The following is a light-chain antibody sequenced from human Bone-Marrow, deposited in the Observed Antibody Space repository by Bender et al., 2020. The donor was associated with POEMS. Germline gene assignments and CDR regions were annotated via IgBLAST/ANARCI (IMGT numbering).Light chain of an antibody. CDR2: EGT. V-gene: IGLV2-23*01. CDR3: CSFAGLGV. CDR1: SSNFGSYRL. J-gene: IGLJ1*01. Sequence: QSALTQPASVSGSPGQSITISCTGTSSNFGSYRLVSWYQQLPGKAPKLIIYEGTERPSAISTRFSGSKSDNRASLTISGLQTDDEADYYCCSFAGLGVFGTGTRVTVL.